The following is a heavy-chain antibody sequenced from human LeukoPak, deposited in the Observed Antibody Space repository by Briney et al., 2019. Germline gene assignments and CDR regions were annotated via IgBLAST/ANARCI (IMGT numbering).Heavy chain of an antibody. D-gene: IGHD2-15*01. CDR2: INPNSGDT. CDR3: ARGYCSGGTCYLVENWFDP. J-gene: IGHJ5*02. Sequence: ASVKVSCKASGYTFTVYYMYWVRQAPGQGLEWMGRINPNSGDTDYAQNFQGRVTMTRDTSISTAYMELTNLRSDYTAVYYCARGYCSGGTCYLVENWFDPWGQGTLVTVSS. V-gene: IGHV1-2*06. CDR1: GYTFTVYY.